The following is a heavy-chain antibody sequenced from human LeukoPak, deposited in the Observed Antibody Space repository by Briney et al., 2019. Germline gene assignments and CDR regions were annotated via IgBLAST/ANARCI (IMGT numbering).Heavy chain of an antibody. D-gene: IGHD3-10*01. Sequence: ASVKVSCKASGYTFTSYGISWVRQAPGQGLEWMGWISAYNGNTNYAQKLKGRVTMTTDTSTSTAYMELRSLRSDDTAVYYCARNYYGSGNLYGMDVWGKGTTVTVSS. CDR3: ARNYYGSGNLYGMDV. V-gene: IGHV1-18*04. CDR2: ISAYNGNT. CDR1: GYTFTSYG. J-gene: IGHJ6*04.